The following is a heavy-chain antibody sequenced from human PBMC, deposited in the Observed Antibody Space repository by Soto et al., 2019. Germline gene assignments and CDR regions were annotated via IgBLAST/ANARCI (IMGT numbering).Heavy chain of an antibody. Sequence: EVQVLESGGGLVQPGGSLRLSCEGSGFTVSSHAMTWLRQAPGKGPEWVSTVTADGGTYYADSVKGRFAMSRDTSENTLYLQMNSLGAEDTAAYYCAPRVSCSGGSCQYDAFAIRGQGTMVTVSS. V-gene: IGHV3-23*01. CDR3: APRVSCSGGSCQYDAFAI. CDR1: GFTVSSHA. D-gene: IGHD2-15*01. CDR2: VTADGGT. J-gene: IGHJ3*02.